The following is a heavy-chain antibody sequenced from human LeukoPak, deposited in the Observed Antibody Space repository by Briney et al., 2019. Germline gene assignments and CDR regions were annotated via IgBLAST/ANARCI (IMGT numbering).Heavy chain of an antibody. V-gene: IGHV4-34*01. Sequence: SETLSLTCAVYGRSFSGYYWSWIRQPPGKGLEWIGEINHSGSTNYNPSLKSRVTISVDTSKNQFSLKLSSVTAADTAVYYCARGENSGGTDYWGQGTLVTVSS. CDR2: INHSGST. CDR1: GRSFSGYY. J-gene: IGHJ4*02. D-gene: IGHD2-15*01. CDR3: ARGENSGGTDY.